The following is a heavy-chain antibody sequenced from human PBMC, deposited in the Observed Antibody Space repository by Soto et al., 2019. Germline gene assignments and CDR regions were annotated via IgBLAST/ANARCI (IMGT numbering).Heavy chain of an antibody. CDR2: INPNSGGT. V-gene: IGHV1-2*02. Sequence: ASVKVSCKASGYTFTGYYMHWVRQAPGQGLEWMGWINPNSGGTNYAQKFQGRVTMTRDTSISTAYMELTRLRSDDTAVYYCARVGYYDILTVYFHRKGVWRQGTTVTVSS. CDR3: ARVGYYDILTVYFHRKGV. D-gene: IGHD3-9*01. J-gene: IGHJ6*02. CDR1: GYTFTGYY.